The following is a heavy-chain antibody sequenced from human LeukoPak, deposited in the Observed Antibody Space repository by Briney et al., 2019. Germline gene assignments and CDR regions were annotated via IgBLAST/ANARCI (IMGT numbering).Heavy chain of an antibody. J-gene: IGHJ5*02. CDR1: GDSISSSSYY. Sequence: PSETLSLTCTVSGDSISSSSYYWGWIRQPPGKGLEWIGSIPYSGSTYYNPSLKSRVTISVDTSKNQFSLKLSSVTAADTAVYYCARDAGGEESSWYPNLVNWFDPWGQGTLVTVSS. V-gene: IGHV4-39*07. D-gene: IGHD6-13*01. CDR3: ARDAGGEESSWYPNLVNWFDP. CDR2: IPYSGST.